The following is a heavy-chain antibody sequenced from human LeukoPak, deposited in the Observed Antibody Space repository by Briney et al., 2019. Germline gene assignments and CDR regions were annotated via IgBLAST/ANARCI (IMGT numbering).Heavy chain of an antibody. V-gene: IGHV1-2*02. D-gene: IGHD4-17*01. CDR3: ARRSGGTTTVNDGFEV. CDR2: INPNNGGI. Sequence: GASVKVSCKASGYTLTDYYIQWVRQAPGQGLEWLGWINPNNGGIKYAQKFQGGVTVTRDTSISTAYMELNDLRSDDTAAYYCARRSGGTTTVNDGFEVWGQGTMVTVSS. J-gene: IGHJ3*01. CDR1: GYTLTDYY.